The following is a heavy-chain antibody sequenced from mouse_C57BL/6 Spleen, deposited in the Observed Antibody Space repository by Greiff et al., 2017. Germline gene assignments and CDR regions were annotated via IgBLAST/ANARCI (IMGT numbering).Heavy chain of an antibody. CDR3: ALDSSGYPAWFAY. CDR2: ISDGGSYT. D-gene: IGHD3-2*02. V-gene: IGHV5-4*03. J-gene: IGHJ3*01. Sequence: DVKLVESGGGLVKPGGSLKLSCAASGFTFSSYAMSWVRQTPEKRLEWVATISDGGSYTYYPDNVKGRFTISRDNAKNNLYLQMSHLKSEDTAMYYCALDSSGYPAWFAYWGQGTLVTVSA. CDR1: GFTFSSYA.